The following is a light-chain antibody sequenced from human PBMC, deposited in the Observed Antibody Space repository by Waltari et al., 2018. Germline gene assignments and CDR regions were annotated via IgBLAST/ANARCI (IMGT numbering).Light chain of an antibody. CDR3: SSWDGSLSGLV. CDR2: GNN. J-gene: IGLJ2*01. CDR1: GSNIGTNT. V-gene: IGLV1-44*01. Sequence: QSVLTQPPSASATAGQRVTIPCSGRGSNIGTNTVNWYQQVPGTAPKLVIYGNNQRPPGVPDRISGSKSGTSGSLAISGLRSEDEADYYCSSWDGSLSGLVFGGGTRLTVL.